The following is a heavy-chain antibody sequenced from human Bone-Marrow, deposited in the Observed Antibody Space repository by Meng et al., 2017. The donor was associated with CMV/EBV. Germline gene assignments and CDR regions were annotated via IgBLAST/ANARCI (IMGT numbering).Heavy chain of an antibody. CDR2: INPNSGGT. CDR1: GYNFTGYY. CDR3: ARDRGRGTTVTE. D-gene: IGHD4-11*01. V-gene: IGHV1-2*02. J-gene: IGHJ4*02. Sequence: ASVKVSCKASGYNFTGYYMHWVRQAPGQGLEWMGWINPNSGGTNYARKFQGRITMTRDTSISTAYMELRRLRSDDTAVYYCARDRGRGTTVTEWGQGTLVTVSS.